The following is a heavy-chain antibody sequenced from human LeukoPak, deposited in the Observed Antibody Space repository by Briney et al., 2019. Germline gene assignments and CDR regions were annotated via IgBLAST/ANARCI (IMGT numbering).Heavy chain of an antibody. Sequence: GGSLRLSCAASGFTFSNAGMNWVRQAPGKGLEWVGRIKTKSEGGTTDYAAPAKGRFTISRDDSKNALFLQMDSLKSDDTAMYYCTTEFKELGSFFYFYYMDVWGTGTTVTISS. V-gene: IGHV3-15*01. CDR1: GFTFSNAG. D-gene: IGHD3-10*01. J-gene: IGHJ6*03. CDR2: IKTKSEGGTT. CDR3: TTEFKELGSFFYFYYMDV.